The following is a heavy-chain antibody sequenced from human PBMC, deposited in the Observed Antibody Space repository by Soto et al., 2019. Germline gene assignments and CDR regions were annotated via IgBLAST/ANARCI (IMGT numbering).Heavy chain of an antibody. CDR2: ISGSGGST. Sequence: EVQLLESGGGLVQPGGSLRLSCAASGFTFSSYAMSWVRQAQGKGLEWVSAISGSGGSTYYADSVKGRFTISRDNSKNTLYLQMNSLRAEDTAVYYCAKDPSIVVVVAAVDYWGQGTLVTVSS. CDR3: AKDPSIVVVVAAVDY. V-gene: IGHV3-23*01. CDR1: GFTFSSYA. D-gene: IGHD2-15*01. J-gene: IGHJ4*02.